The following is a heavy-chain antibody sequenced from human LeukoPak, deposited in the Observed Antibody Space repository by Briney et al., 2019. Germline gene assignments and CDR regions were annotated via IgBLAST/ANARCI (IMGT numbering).Heavy chain of an antibody. D-gene: IGHD4-17*01. CDR2: IYYSGST. CDR3: ARGFAYGDTGSFDY. V-gene: IGHV4-59*01. CDR1: GGSISSYY. Sequence: SETLSLTCTVSGGSISSYYWSWIRQPPGKGLEWIGYIYYSGSTTYNPSLKSRVTISVDTSKNQFSLKLNSVTAADTAMYYCARGFAYGDTGSFDYWAREPWSPSPQ. J-gene: IGHJ4*02.